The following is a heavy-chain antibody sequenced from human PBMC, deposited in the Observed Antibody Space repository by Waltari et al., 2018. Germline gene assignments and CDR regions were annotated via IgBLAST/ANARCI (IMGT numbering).Heavy chain of an antibody. CDR1: GGSISSYY. Sequence: QVQLQESGPGLVKPSETLSLICTVSGGSISSYYWSWIRQPPGKGLEWIGYIYYSGSTNYNPSLKSRVTISVDTSKNQFSLKLSSVTAADTAVYYCARGSVRVYYYYMDVWGKGTTVTVSS. V-gene: IGHV4-59*01. J-gene: IGHJ6*03. CDR3: ARGSVRVYYYYMDV. CDR2: IYYSGST.